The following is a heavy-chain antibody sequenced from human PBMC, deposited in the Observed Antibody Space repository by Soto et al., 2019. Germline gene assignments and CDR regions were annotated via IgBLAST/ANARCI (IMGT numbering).Heavy chain of an antibody. CDR2: INPNSGGT. CDR3: ARDFSIIAAAGTFFFDY. J-gene: IGHJ4*02. Sequence: ASVKVSCKAAGYTFAGYYMHWVRQAPGQGLERMGWINPNSGGTNYAQKFQGWVTMTRDTSISTAYMELSRLRSDDTAVYYCARDFSIIAAAGTFFFDYWGQGALVTVS. D-gene: IGHD6-13*01. CDR1: GYTFAGYY. V-gene: IGHV1-2*04.